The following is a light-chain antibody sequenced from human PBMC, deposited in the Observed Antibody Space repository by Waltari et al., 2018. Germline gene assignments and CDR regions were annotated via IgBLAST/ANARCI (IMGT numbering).Light chain of an antibody. CDR3: SSYTSSSTLVV. CDR1: SSDVGGYNY. V-gene: IGLV2-14*01. Sequence: QSALTQPASVSGSPGQSITISCTGTSSDVGGYNYVSWYQQHPGKAPKLMIYEVSNRPSGVSNRLSVSKSGNTASLTISGLQAEDEADYYCSSYTSSSTLVVFGGGTKLTVL. J-gene: IGLJ2*01. CDR2: EVS.